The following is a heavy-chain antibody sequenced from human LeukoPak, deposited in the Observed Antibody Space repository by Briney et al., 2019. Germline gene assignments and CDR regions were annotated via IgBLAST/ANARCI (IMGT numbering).Heavy chain of an antibody. CDR2: IIPIFGTA. CDR3: ARALRYYYDSSGYWTYFDY. Sequence: ASVKVSCKASGYTFTDYYVHWVRQAPGQGLEWMGGIIPIFGTANYAQKFQGRVTITADESTSTAYMELSSLRSEDTAVYYCARALRYYYDSSGYWTYFDYWGQGTLVTVSS. D-gene: IGHD3-22*01. J-gene: IGHJ4*02. V-gene: IGHV1-69*13. CDR1: GYTFTDYY.